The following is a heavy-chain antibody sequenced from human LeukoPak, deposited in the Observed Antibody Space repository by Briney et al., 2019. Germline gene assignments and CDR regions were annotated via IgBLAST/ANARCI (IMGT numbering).Heavy chain of an antibody. Sequence: SETLSLTCTISGGSISSSTYYWAWVRQPPGKGLEWIASIYYSGTTYYNPSLKSRVTISVDTSKNQFSLKLSSVTAADTAVYYCARDQLADAFDIWGQGTMVTVSS. J-gene: IGHJ3*02. V-gene: IGHV4-39*07. D-gene: IGHD6-13*01. CDR3: ARDQLADAFDI. CDR2: IYYSGTT. CDR1: GGSISSSTYY.